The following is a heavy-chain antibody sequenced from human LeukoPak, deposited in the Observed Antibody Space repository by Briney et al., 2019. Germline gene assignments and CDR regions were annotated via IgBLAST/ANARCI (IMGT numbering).Heavy chain of an antibody. Sequence: PSETLSLTCTVSGGSISNNGYYWSWIRQPAGKGLEWIGRIYTCGTTNYNPSLKSRVTMSVDTSKKQFSLKLSSVTAADTAVYYCAKPPFTMIVASYFQHWGQGTLVTVSS. CDR1: GGSISNNGYY. J-gene: IGHJ1*01. CDR2: IYTCGTT. CDR3: AKPPFTMIVASYFQH. D-gene: IGHD3-22*01. V-gene: IGHV4-61*02.